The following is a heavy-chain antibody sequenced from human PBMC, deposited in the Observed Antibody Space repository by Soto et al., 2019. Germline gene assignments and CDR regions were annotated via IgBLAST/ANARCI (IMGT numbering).Heavy chain of an antibody. V-gene: IGHV3-48*01. J-gene: IGHJ4*02. Sequence: EVQLVESGGGLVQPGGSLRLSCAASGFTFSDYSMNWVRQAPGKGPEWVSYISRSSTTLYYADSVKGRFTISRDNSKTSVYLQMISLRAEDTAVYYCARGRSIPAAIFLFYDYWGQGTLVTVSS. CDR3: ARGRSIPAAIFLFYDY. CDR1: GFTFSDYS. CDR2: ISRSSTTL. D-gene: IGHD2-2*02.